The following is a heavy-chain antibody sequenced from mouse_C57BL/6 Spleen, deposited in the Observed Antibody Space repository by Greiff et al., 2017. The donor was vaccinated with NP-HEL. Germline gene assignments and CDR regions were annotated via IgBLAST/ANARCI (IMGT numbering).Heavy chain of an antibody. Sequence: QVQLKESGAELARPGASVKLSCKASGYTFTSYGISWVKQRTGQGLEWIGEIYPRSGNTYYNEKFKGKATLTADKSSSTAYMELRSLTSEDSAVYFCARRYGSIDWYFDVWGTGTTVTVSS. CDR1: GYTFTSYG. J-gene: IGHJ1*03. V-gene: IGHV1-81*01. CDR2: IYPRSGNT. CDR3: ARRYGSIDWYFDV. D-gene: IGHD1-1*01.